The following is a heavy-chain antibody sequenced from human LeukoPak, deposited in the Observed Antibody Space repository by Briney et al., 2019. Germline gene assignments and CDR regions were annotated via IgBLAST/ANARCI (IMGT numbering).Heavy chain of an antibody. D-gene: IGHD3-3*01. J-gene: IGHJ6*03. Sequence: ASVKVSCKASGYTFTSYGISWVRQAPGQGLEWMGWINPNSGGTNYAQKFQGRVTMTRDTSISTAYMELSRLRSDDTAVYYCARTYDSYYYMDVWGKGTTVTVSS. CDR1: GYTFTSYG. CDR3: ARTYDSYYYMDV. V-gene: IGHV1-2*02. CDR2: INPNSGGT.